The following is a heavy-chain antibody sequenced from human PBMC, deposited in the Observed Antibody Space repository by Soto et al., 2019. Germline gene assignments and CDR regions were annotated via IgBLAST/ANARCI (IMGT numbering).Heavy chain of an antibody. J-gene: IGHJ2*01. Sequence: QVQLQQWAAGPLTPLETLSLTCGVSGGAFNGYYWAWIRQSPGKGLEWIGKINDSGSINYNPSLKSRARIPVDTSKKHHSQNLRSVSDAETARYYRARESDDTLTGPPWVWDSEIWGRGTLVTVSS. CDR1: GGAFNGYY. D-gene: IGHD3-9*01. CDR3: ARESDDTLTGPPWVWDSEI. V-gene: IGHV4-34*01. CDR2: INDSGSI.